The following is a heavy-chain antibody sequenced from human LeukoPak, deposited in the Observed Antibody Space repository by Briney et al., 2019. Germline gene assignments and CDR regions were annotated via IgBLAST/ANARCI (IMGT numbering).Heavy chain of an antibody. V-gene: IGHV3-33*01. CDR3: ARGGNRFGGFYFDY. J-gene: IGHJ4*02. CDR1: GFTFSSYG. Sequence: PGGSLRLSCAASGFTFSSYGMHWVRQAPGKGLEWVAVIWYDGSNKYYADSVKGRFTISRDNSKNTLYLQMNSLRAEDTAVYYCARGGNRFGGFYFDYWGQGILVTVSS. CDR2: IWYDGSNK. D-gene: IGHD3-10*01.